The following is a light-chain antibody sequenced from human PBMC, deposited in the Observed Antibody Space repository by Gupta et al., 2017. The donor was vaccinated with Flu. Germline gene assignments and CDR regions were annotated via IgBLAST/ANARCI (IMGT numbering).Light chain of an antibody. CDR2: DVT. Sequence: SALTQPRSVSGSPGQSGTISCSSDVGGFTHVSWYPPHPGKAPKLMIYDVTERPAGVPDRFSVSKSGNTASLTISVHQEEEEGVYYCCAHAGSNNWVFDGGTELTVL. V-gene: IGLV2-11*01. J-gene: IGLJ3*02. CDR3: CAHAGSNNWV. CDR1: SDVGGFTH.